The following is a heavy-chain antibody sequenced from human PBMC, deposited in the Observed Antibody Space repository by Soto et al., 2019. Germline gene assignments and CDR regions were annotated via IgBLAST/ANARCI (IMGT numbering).Heavy chain of an antibody. Sequence: QLQLQESGPGLMKPSETLSLTCTVSGGSISSSSYYWGWIRQPPGKGLEWIGSIYYSGSTYYNPSLKSRVTISVDTYKNQFSLKLSSVTAADTAVYYCARHRIYCSGGSCYSWYFDYWGQGTLVTVSS. J-gene: IGHJ4*02. V-gene: IGHV4-39*01. CDR2: IYYSGST. CDR3: ARHRIYCSGGSCYSWYFDY. CDR1: GGSISSSSYY. D-gene: IGHD2-15*01.